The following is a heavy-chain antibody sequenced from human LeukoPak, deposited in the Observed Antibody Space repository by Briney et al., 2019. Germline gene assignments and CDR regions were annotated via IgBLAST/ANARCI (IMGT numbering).Heavy chain of an antibody. J-gene: IGHJ3*02. Sequence: ASVKVSCKASGYTFTDYYIHWVRQAPGHGLEWMGWINPNSGGTNYAQKFQARVTMTRDTSISTAYMELSRLRSDDTAVYYCAREREVIAAAGYDAFDIWGQGTMVTVSS. D-gene: IGHD6-13*01. CDR1: GYTFTDYY. V-gene: IGHV1-2*02. CDR3: AREREVIAAAGYDAFDI. CDR2: INPNSGGT.